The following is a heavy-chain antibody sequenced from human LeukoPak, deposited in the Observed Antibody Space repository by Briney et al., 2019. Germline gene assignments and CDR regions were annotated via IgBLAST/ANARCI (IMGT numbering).Heavy chain of an antibody. Sequence: SETLSLTCTVSGGSISSYYWSWIRQPPGKGLEWIGNIYYSGSTNYNPSLKSRVTISVDTSKNQCSLKLSSVTAADTAVYYCTRGSIAYYYMDVWGKGTMVTISS. CDR3: TRGSIAYYYMDV. CDR1: GGSISSYY. J-gene: IGHJ6*03. D-gene: IGHD3-22*01. V-gene: IGHV4-59*01. CDR2: IYYSGST.